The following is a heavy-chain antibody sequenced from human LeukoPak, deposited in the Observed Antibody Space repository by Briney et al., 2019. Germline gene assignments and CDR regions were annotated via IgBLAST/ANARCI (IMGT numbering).Heavy chain of an antibody. V-gene: IGHV3-23*01. CDR1: GFTFSTYA. Sequence: GGSLRLSCAASGFTFSTYAMSWVRQAPGKGLEWVSSININGDKTNYADSVKGRFTISRDTSKNTLYLQMNSLRAEDTAVYYCAKDPLFGLVRGVFNYWGQGTLVTVSS. CDR3: AKDPLFGLVRGVFNY. D-gene: IGHD3-10*01. CDR2: ININGDKT. J-gene: IGHJ4*02.